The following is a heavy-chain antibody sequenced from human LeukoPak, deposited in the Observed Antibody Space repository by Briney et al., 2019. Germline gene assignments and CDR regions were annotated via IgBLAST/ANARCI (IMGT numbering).Heavy chain of an antibody. Sequence: PSETLSLTCAVYGGSFSGYYWSWIRQPPGKGLEWIGEINHSGSTNYNPSLKSRVTISVDTSKNQFSLKLSSVTAADTAVYYCARRRRPNYDFWSGSLRFDPWGQGTLVTVSS. J-gene: IGHJ5*02. CDR2: INHSGST. CDR3: ARRRRPNYDFWSGSLRFDP. CDR1: GGSFSGYY. V-gene: IGHV4-34*01. D-gene: IGHD3-3*01.